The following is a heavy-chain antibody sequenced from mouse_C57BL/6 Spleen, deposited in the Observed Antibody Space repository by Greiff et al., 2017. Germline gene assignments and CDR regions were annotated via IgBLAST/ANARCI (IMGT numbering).Heavy chain of an antibody. D-gene: IGHD1-1*01. V-gene: IGHV5-4*01. J-gene: IGHJ3*01. Sequence: EVQLVESGGGLVKPGGSLKLSCAASGFTFSSYAMSWVRQTPEKRLEWVATISDGGSYTYYPDNVKGRFTISRDNAKNNLYLQMSHLKSEDTAMYYCASHYYGSSYWFAYWGQGTLVTVS. CDR2: ISDGGSYT. CDR3: ASHYYGSSYWFAY. CDR1: GFTFSSYA.